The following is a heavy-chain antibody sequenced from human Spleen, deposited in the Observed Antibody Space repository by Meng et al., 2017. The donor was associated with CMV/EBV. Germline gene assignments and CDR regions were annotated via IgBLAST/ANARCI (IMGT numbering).Heavy chain of an antibody. CDR2: IHYSGSP. D-gene: IGHD4-17*01. Sequence: SETLSHTCAVSGGSISGYYWSWIRQPPGKRLESIGYIHYSGSPNYSPSLKSRVTISVDTSKNQFSLNLTSVTAADTAVYYCARCIYGVHDYWGQGTLVTVSS. J-gene: IGHJ4*02. V-gene: IGHV4-59*01. CDR1: GGSISGYY. CDR3: ARCIYGVHDY.